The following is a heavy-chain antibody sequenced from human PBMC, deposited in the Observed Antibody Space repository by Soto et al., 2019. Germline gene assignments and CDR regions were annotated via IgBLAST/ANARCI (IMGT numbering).Heavy chain of an antibody. CDR2: ISYDGGNK. Sequence: QLVESGGGVVQPERSLKLSCTASNFVFSVYSLHWVRKAPGKGLEWVALISYDGGNKYYADSVKGRFTISRDNSKNTLYLQMHSLRREDTAVDSCARDKDQYDFWGGTLDSWGQGNLVTVSS. V-gene: IGHV3-30-3*01. J-gene: IGHJ4*02. CDR1: NFVFSVYS. CDR3: ARDKDQYDFWGGTLDS. D-gene: IGHD3-3*01.